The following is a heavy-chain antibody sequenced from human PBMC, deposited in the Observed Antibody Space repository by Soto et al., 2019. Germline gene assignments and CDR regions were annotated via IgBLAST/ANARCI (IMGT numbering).Heavy chain of an antibody. V-gene: IGHV2-5*02. CDR1: GFSLSSSGVG. D-gene: IGHD3-22*01. CDR3: AHRRADCRGYYYVPFDY. Sequence: QITLKESGPPLVKPTQTLTPTCTFSGFSLSSSGVGVGWIRQPPGTALEWLAPIYWDDDKRYSPPLKSRLTITNXXTXTXXVLTMTNMDPVDTATYYCAHRRADCRGYYYVPFDYWGQGTLITVS. J-gene: IGHJ4*02. CDR2: IYWDDDK.